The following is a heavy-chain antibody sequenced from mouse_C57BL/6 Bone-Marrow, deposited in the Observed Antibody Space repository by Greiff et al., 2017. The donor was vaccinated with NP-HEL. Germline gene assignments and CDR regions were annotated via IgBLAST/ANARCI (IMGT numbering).Heavy chain of an antibody. CDR1: GYAFTNYL. V-gene: IGHV1-54*01. Sequence: QVQLQQSGAELVRPGTSVKVSCKASGYAFTNYLIEWVKQRPGQGLEWIGVINPGSGGTNYNEKFKGKATLTADKSSSTAYMQLSSLTSEDSAVYFCARYYFGSSYGFDYWGKGTTLTVSS. CDR3: ARYYFGSSYGFDY. D-gene: IGHD1-1*01. CDR2: INPGSGGT. J-gene: IGHJ2*01.